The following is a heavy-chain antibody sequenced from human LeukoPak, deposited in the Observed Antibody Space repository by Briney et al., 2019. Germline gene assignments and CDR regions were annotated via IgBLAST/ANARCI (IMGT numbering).Heavy chain of an antibody. D-gene: IGHD3-16*01. CDR1: GFTFSRYS. Sequence: GGSLRLSCAASGFTFSRYSMNWLRQAPGRGLEWISYISSSNSTIYYADSAKGRFTISRDNSKNTLYLEMNSLRAEDTAVYFCAKTMITFGGVIAPPLDFWGQGTLVTVSS. CDR2: ISSSNSTI. CDR3: AKTMITFGGVIAPPLDF. J-gene: IGHJ4*02. V-gene: IGHV3-48*01.